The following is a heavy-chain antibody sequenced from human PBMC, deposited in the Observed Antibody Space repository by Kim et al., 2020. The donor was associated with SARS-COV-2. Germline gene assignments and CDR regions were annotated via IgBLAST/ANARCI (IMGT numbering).Heavy chain of an antibody. V-gene: IGHV3-11*06. D-gene: IGHD2-2*01. J-gene: IGHJ4*02. CDR3: ARDEHCSSTSCPY. Sequence: ANSGKGRFTLSRDNAKNSLYLKMNSLRAEDTAVYYCARDEHCSSTSCPYWGQGTLVHVSS.